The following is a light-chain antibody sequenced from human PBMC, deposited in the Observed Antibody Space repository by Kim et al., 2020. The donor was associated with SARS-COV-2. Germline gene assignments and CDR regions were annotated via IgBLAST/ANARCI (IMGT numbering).Light chain of an antibody. J-gene: IGKJ3*01. CDR1: QNVRTY. CDR3: QQYDDLPRT. Sequence: LAPGERATLSRRASQNVRTYLAWYQQKRGQAPRLLIYDASNRATGIPDRFSGSGSGTDFTLTISRLEPEDFTMYYCQQYDDLPRTFGPGTKVDIK. CDR2: DAS. V-gene: IGKV3-20*01.